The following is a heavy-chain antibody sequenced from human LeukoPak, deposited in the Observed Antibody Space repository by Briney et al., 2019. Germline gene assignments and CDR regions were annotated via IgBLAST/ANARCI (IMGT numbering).Heavy chain of an antibody. CDR1: GYSFPDFW. D-gene: IGHD6-19*01. CDR2: IYPRNSDT. V-gene: IGHV5-51*01. J-gene: IGHJ5*02. Sequence: GESLKISCRGSGYSFPDFWIGWVRQMPGKGLEWMGIIYPRNSDTTYSPSFQGQVTISADKSINTAYLQWSSLKASDTAIYYCARRILYSSGPINWFDPWGQGTRVTVSS. CDR3: ARRILYSSGPINWFDP.